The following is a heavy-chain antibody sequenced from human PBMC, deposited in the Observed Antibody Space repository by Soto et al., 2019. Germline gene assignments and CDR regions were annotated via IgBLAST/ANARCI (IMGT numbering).Heavy chain of an antibody. CDR2: ISGSGGST. CDR1: GFTFSSYA. V-gene: IGHV3-23*01. J-gene: IGHJ5*02. CDR3: AKDRARYCSGGSCSFDP. Sequence: EVQLLESGGGLVQPGGSLRLSCAASGFTFSSYAMSWVRQAPGKGLEWVSAISGSGGSTYYADSVKGRFTISRDNSKNTLYLQMNSLRAEDTAVYYCAKDRARYCSGGSCSFDPWGQGTLVTVSS. D-gene: IGHD2-15*01.